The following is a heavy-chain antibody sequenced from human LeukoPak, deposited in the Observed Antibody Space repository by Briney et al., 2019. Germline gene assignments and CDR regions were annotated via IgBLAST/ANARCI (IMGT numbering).Heavy chain of an antibody. CDR2: IIPILGIA. V-gene: IGHV1-69*04. CDR1: GGTFSSYA. J-gene: IGHJ6*02. D-gene: IGHD4-23*01. CDR3: ARNAVVTPYYGMDV. Sequence: SVKVSCKASGGTFSSYAISWVRQAPGQGLEWMGRIIPILGIANYAQKLQGRVTITADKSTSTAYMELSSLRSEDTAVYYCARNAVVTPYYGMDVWGQGTTVTVSS.